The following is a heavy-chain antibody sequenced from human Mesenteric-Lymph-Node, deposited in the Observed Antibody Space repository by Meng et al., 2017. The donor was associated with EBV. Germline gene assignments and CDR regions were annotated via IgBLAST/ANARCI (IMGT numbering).Heavy chain of an antibody. J-gene: IGHJ4*02. D-gene: IGHD3-10*01. V-gene: IGHV3-23*01. CDR3: AKDPGNSGSSDY. CDR1: GFTFSNYA. Sequence: GGALMTPGWSMTLSWAAFGFTFSNYAMSWVRQARGKGLEWVSVISGSGAIIYYADSVKGRFTISRDNSRNTVFLQMNSLRAEDTAVYYCAKDPGNSGSSDYWGQGALVTVSS. CDR2: ISGSGAII.